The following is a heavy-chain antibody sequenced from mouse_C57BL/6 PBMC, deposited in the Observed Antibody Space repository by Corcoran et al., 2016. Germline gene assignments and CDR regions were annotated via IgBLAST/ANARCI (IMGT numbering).Heavy chain of an antibody. V-gene: IGHV3-6*01. D-gene: IGHD1-1*01. Sequence: DVQLQESGPGLVTPSQSLSLTCSVTGYSITRGYYWTWIRQFPGNKLEWMGYISYDGSNNYNQSLKNRISITRDTSKNQFFLKLNSVTTEDTATYYCARAGSMSMDYWGQGTSVTVSS. J-gene: IGHJ4*01. CDR2: ISYDGSN. CDR3: ARAGSMSMDY. CDR1: GYSITRGYY.